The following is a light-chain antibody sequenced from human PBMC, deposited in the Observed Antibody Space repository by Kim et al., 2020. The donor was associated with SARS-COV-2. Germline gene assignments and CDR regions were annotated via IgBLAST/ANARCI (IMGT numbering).Light chain of an antibody. CDR1: SRRRYY. J-gene: IGLJ3*02. V-gene: IGLV3-19*01. Sequence: ALGQKVRITCQGDSRRRYYASWYQQKSGQAPVLVIYGKNNRPSGIPDRVSGSSSGNTASLTITGAQAEDEADYYCHSRDSSNNHLFGGGTQLTVL. CDR2: GKN. CDR3: HSRDSSNNHL.